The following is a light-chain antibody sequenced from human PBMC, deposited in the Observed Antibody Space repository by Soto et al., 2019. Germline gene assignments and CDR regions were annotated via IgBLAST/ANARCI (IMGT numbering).Light chain of an antibody. CDR2: GAS. J-gene: IGKJ1*01. CDR3: QQCGGSPKT. CDR1: QSVSSSY. Sequence: EIVLTQSPGTLSLSPGERATLSCRASQSVSSSYLAWYQQKPGQAPRLLIYGASSRATGIPDRFSGSGSGTDFTLTISRLEPEDFAVYYCQQCGGSPKTFGQGTKVEIK. V-gene: IGKV3-20*01.